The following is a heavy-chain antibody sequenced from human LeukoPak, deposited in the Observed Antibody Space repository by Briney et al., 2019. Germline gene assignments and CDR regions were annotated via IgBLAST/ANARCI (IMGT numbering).Heavy chain of an antibody. CDR3: ARLRYTNSWYPDY. D-gene: IGHD6-13*01. CDR1: GGSISSYY. J-gene: IGHJ4*02. Sequence: PSETLSLTCTVSGGSISSYYWSWIRQPPGKGLEWIGYIYYSGSTNYNPSLKSRVTISVDTSRNQFSLKLSSVTAADTAVYYCARLRYTNSWYPDYWGQGTRVTVSS. V-gene: IGHV4-59*01. CDR2: IYYSGST.